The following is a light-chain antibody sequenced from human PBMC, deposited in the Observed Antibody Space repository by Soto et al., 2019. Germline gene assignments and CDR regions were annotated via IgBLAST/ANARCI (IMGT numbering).Light chain of an antibody. CDR2: DAS. V-gene: IGKV3-11*01. J-gene: IGKJ3*01. CDR1: QSVGCF. Sequence: EIVLTQSPATLSLSPGERATLSCRASQSVGCFLAWYQQRSGQTPRLLIYDASKRAPGIPARFSGSGSGTDFTLTISSLDPEDFAVYYCQHRSNLLGTFGPATK. CDR3: QHRSNLLGT.